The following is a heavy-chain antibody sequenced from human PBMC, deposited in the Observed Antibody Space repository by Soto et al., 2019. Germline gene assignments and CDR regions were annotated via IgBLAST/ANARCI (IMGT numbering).Heavy chain of an antibody. V-gene: IGHV4-30-4*01. CDR2: IYYSGNT. Sequence: PSETLSLTCSVSGGSISSGYYYWSWIRQPPGKGLEWIGNIYYSGNTYYNPSLKSRLIISIDTSTNQFSLKVGSVTAADTAVYCASSSLYGMDVWGQGTTVTGSS. D-gene: IGHD1-1*01. CDR1: GGSISSGYYY. CDR3: SSSLYGMDV. J-gene: IGHJ6*02.